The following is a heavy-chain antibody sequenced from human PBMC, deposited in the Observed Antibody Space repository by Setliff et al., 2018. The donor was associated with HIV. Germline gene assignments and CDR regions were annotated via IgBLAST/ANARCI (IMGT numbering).Heavy chain of an antibody. Sequence: PSETLSLTCTVSGGSISSYYWSWSRQPPGKGLEWIGRIYSSGSTNYNPSGKSRVTISIDTSKKQFALRLTSVTAADTALYFCARDIATVATPDRADWGQGTLVTVSS. CDR3: ARDIATVATPDRAD. V-gene: IGHV4-59*01. CDR2: IYSSGST. D-gene: IGHD4-17*01. J-gene: IGHJ4*02. CDR1: GGSISSYY.